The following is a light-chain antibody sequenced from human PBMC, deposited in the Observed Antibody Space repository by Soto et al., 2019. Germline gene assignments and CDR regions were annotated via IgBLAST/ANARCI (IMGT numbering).Light chain of an antibody. J-gene: IGKJ2*01. V-gene: IGKV3-15*01. Sequence: ELVMTQSPATLSVSPGERATLSCRASQSVSSNLAWYQQKPGQAPRLLIYGASTRATGIPARFSGSGSGTDFTLTISSLQSEDLAVYYCQQYNNWPPYTFGQGTKVDIK. CDR1: QSVSSN. CDR2: GAS. CDR3: QQYNNWPPYT.